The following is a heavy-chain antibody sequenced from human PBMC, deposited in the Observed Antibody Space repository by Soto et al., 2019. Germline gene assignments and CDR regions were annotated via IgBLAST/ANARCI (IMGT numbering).Heavy chain of an antibody. V-gene: IGHV4-59*01. CDR2: IHYSGTT. Sequence: SETLSLTCTVSGTSISSYYWSWIRQPPGKGLEGIANIHYSGTTNYNPSLASRVTLSVDTAKNQFSLKMTSVTAADRAMYFCARYNSYAIDYWGRGNLVT. CDR3: ARYNSYAIDY. J-gene: IGHJ4*02. CDR1: GTSISSYY. D-gene: IGHD2-8*01.